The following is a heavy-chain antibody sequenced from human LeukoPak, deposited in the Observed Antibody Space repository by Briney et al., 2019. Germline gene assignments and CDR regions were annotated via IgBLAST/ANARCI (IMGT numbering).Heavy chain of an antibody. CDR1: GYTFTGYY. CDR3: ARSIIASNRGFDH. V-gene: IGHV1-2*02. Sequence: WASVKVSCKASGYTFTGYYIHSVRKAPGQGLEWMGWINPDSGGTNYAQKFQGRVTMTRDTSISTAYMELSRLSSDDTAVYYCARSIIASNRGFDHWGQGTLVTVSS. D-gene: IGHD6-6*01. J-gene: IGHJ4*02. CDR2: INPDSGGT.